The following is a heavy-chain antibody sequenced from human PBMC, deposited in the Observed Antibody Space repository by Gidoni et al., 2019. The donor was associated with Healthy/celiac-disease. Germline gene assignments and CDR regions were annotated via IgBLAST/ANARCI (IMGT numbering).Heavy chain of an antibody. J-gene: IGHJ6*03. V-gene: IGHV4-59*01. CDR3: ARVPSLHDVGSGPLPYYMDG. CDR1: DRPLSRFY. D-gene: IGHD3-3*01. CDR2: IDYSGST. Sequence: VQLQESVTGLVQPSETPSLTCPVSDRPLSRFYWSWIRQPPGKGVGWIGYIDYSGSTKYNPSRKSRVSMSVDTSKNQFSLELSYVTAADTAGDDCARVPSLHDVGSGPLPYYMDGGGKGTTVTVSS.